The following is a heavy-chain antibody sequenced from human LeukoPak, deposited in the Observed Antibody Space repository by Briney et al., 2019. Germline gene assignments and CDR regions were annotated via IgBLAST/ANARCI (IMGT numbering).Heavy chain of an antibody. Sequence: GGSLRLSCAASGFTFSGYAMHWVRQAPGKGLEWVALISYDGGSNKYYADSVKGRFTISRDNSKNTLCLQMNSLRAEDTAVYYCAREPTMVRGVLGYWGQGTLVTVSS. J-gene: IGHJ4*02. CDR1: GFTFSGYA. CDR3: AREPTMVRGVLGY. V-gene: IGHV3-30-3*01. D-gene: IGHD3-10*01. CDR2: ISYDGGSNK.